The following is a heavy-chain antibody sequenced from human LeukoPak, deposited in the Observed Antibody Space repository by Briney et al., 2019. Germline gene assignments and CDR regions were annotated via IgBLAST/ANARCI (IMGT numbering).Heavy chain of an antibody. CDR3: ASGFWSGYSKADY. J-gene: IGHJ4*02. Sequence: KTSETLSLTCTVSGGSISSYYWSWIRQPPGKGLEWIGYIYYSGSTNYNPSLKSRVTISVDTSKNQFSLKLSSVTAADTAVYYCASGFWSGYSKADYWGQGTLATVSS. D-gene: IGHD3-3*01. CDR2: IYYSGST. CDR1: GGSISSYY. V-gene: IGHV4-59*01.